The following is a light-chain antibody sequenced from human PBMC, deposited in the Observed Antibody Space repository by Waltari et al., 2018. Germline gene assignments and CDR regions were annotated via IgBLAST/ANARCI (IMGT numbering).Light chain of an antibody. CDR1: QSVGRS. J-gene: IGKJ1*01. Sequence: IVLTQSPGTLSLSPGERATLSCRASQSVGRSLAWYQQRPGRAPRLLIYDASNRATGIPDRFSGRGFGTDFSLTISRLEPEDFAVYYCQKYERLPATFGQGTKVEIK. V-gene: IGKV3-20*01. CDR2: DAS. CDR3: QKYERLPAT.